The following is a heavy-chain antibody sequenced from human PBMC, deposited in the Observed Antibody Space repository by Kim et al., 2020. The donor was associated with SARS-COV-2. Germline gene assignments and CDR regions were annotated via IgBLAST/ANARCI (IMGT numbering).Heavy chain of an antibody. CDR1: GGSISSSSYY. D-gene: IGHD4-17*01. CDR3: ARRLGRTTALRFDP. Sequence: SETLSLTCTVSGGSISSSSYYWGWIRQPPGKGLEWIGSIYYSGSTYYNPSLKSRVTISVDTSKNQFSLKLSSVTAADTAVYYCARRLGRTTALRFDPWGQGTLVTVSS. V-gene: IGHV4-39*01. CDR2: IYYSGST. J-gene: IGHJ5*02.